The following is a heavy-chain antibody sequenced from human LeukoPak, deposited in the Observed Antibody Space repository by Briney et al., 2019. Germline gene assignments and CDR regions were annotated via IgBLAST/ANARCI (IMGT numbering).Heavy chain of an antibody. CDR2: MSGSGGGT. J-gene: IGHJ5*02. Sequence: GGSLRLSCAVSGITLSNYGMSWVRKAPGKGLEWVAGMSGSGGGTNYADSVKGRFTVSRDNSKNTLYLQMNSLRAEDTAVYYCARVAGGSYYGYWFDPWGQGALVTVSS. CDR3: ARVAGGSYYGYWFDP. CDR1: GITLSNYG. V-gene: IGHV3-23*01. D-gene: IGHD1-26*01.